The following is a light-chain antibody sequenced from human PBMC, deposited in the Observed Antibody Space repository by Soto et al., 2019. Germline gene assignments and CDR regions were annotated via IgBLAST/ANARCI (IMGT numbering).Light chain of an antibody. V-gene: IGKV4-1*01. CDR3: QQYYPSPGFT. CDR1: QSVLYSSNNKNY. J-gene: IGKJ2*01. Sequence: DIVMTQSPDSLAVSLGERATINCKSSQSVLYSSNNKNYLAWFQQKPGQPPNLLIYWASTRESGVPDRFSGSGSGTDFTLTISSLQAEDVAVYYCQQYYPSPGFTFGQGTKLEIK. CDR2: WAS.